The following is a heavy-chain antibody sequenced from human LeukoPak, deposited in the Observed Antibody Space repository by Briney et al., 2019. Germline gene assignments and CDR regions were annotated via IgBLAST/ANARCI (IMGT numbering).Heavy chain of an antibody. CDR2: IYYSGST. V-gene: IGHV4-31*03. CDR1: GGSISSGGYY. CDR3: ARDNSGKYGGNSRAFDI. D-gene: IGHD2-21*02. Sequence: ASETLSLTCTVSGGSISSGGYYRSWLRQHPGKGLEWIGYIYYSGSTYYNPSLKSRVTISVDTSKNQFSLKLSSVTAADTAVYYCARDNSGKYGGNSRAFDIWGQGTMVTVSS. J-gene: IGHJ3*02.